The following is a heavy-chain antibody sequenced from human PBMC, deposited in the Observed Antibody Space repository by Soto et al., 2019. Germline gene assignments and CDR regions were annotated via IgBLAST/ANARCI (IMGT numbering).Heavy chain of an antibody. D-gene: IGHD1-7*01. CDR3: ARVRGKLHTGGGQYYFDY. V-gene: IGHV4-4*07. CDR1: GGSISSYY. CDR2: IYTSGST. Sequence: QVQLQESGPGLVKPSETLSLTCTVSGGSISSYYWSWIRQPAGKGLEWIGRIYTSGSTNYNPSLKSRVTMSVETAKNQFSLKLSSVTAADTAVYYCARVRGKLHTGGGQYYFDYWGQGTLVTVSS. J-gene: IGHJ4*02.